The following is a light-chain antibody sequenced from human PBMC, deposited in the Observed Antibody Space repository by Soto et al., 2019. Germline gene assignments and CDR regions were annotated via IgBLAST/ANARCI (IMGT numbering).Light chain of an antibody. V-gene: IGLV1-44*01. J-gene: IGLJ2*01. Sequence: QSVLTQPPSASGTPGQRVTISCSGSTSNIGSNTVSWYQQLPGTAPKYLIYSDNQRPSGVPDRISGSRSGTSASLAISGLQSDDEAEYYCAAWDDSLRGRVFGGGTQLTVL. CDR1: TSNIGSNT. CDR2: SDN. CDR3: AAWDDSLRGRV.